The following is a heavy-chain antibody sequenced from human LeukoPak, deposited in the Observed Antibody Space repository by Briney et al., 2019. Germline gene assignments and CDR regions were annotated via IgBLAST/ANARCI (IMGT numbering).Heavy chain of an antibody. CDR2: IYSGGST. J-gene: IGHJ6*02. CDR3: ASGYSSGWYYYYYGMDV. CDR1: GFTVSSNY. V-gene: IGHV3-53*01. Sequence: PGGSLRLSCAASGFTVSSNYMSRVRQAPGKGLEWVSVIYSGGSTYYADSVKGRFTISRDNSKNTLYLQMNSLRAEDTAVYYCASGYSSGWYYYYYGMDVWGQGTTVTVPS. D-gene: IGHD6-19*01.